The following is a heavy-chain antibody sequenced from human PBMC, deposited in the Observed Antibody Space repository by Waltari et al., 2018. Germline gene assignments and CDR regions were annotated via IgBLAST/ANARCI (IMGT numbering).Heavy chain of an antibody. Sequence: GLEWKGIINPSGGNTTYAQKFQGRVTMTRDTSTSTVYMELSSLRSEDTAVYYCARGLKETALWFGDRGTFDYWGQGTLVTVSS. V-gene: IGHV1-46*01. CDR3: ARGLKETALWFGDRGTFDY. CDR2: INPSGGNT. D-gene: IGHD3-10*01. J-gene: IGHJ4*02.